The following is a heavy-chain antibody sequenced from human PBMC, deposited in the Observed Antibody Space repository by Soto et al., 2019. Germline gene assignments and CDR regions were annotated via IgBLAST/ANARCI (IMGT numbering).Heavy chain of an antibody. J-gene: IGHJ6*03. CDR1: GFTVSSNY. V-gene: IGHV3-66*01. D-gene: IGHD3-3*01. CDR3: ARDFPGVTIFGVVPTYYMDV. CDR2: IYSGGST. Sequence: GRSLRLSCAASGFTVSSNYMSWVRQAPGKGLEWVSVIYSGGSTYYADSVKGRFTISRDNSKNTLYLQMNSLRAEDTAVYYCARDFPGVTIFGVVPTYYMDVWGKGTTVTVS.